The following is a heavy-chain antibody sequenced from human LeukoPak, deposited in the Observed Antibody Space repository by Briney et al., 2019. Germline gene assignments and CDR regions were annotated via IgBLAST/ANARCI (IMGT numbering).Heavy chain of an antibody. CDR3: ARVSSSGWTATGWFDP. D-gene: IGHD6-19*01. V-gene: IGHV4-39*07. J-gene: IGHJ5*02. Sequence: SETLSLTCTVSGGSISSSSYYWGWIRQPPGKGLEWIGSIYYSGSTYYNPSLKSRVTISVDTSKNQFSLKLSSVTAADTAVYYCARVSSSGWTATGWFDPWGQGTLVTVSS. CDR2: IYYSGST. CDR1: GGSISSSSYY.